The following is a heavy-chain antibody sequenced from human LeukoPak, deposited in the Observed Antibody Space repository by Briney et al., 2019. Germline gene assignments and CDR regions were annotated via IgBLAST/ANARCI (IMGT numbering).Heavy chain of an antibody. CDR3: ARVWLGYYFDY. CDR2: ISAYNGNT. CDR1: GYTFTGYY. Sequence: ASVKVSCKASGYTFTGYYMHWVRQAPGQGLEWMGWISAYNGNTNYAQKLQGRVTMTTDTSTSTAYMELRSLRSDDTAVYYCARVWLGYYFDYWGQGTLVTISS. D-gene: IGHD6-19*01. V-gene: IGHV1-18*04. J-gene: IGHJ4*02.